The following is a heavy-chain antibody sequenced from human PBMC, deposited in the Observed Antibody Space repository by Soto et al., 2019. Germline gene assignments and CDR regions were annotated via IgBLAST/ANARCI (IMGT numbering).Heavy chain of an antibody. CDR1: GFTFSGYW. Sequence: EVQLVESGGALVQPGGSLRLSCAASGFTFSGYWMHWVRQAPGKGLVWVSRIRSDGSSTSYVDSVRGRFTVSRDNAKTTLYLQMNSLRVEDTAVYYCAKSDWFDPWGQGTLVTVSS. CDR2: IRSDGSST. CDR3: AKSDWFDP. V-gene: IGHV3-74*01. J-gene: IGHJ5*02.